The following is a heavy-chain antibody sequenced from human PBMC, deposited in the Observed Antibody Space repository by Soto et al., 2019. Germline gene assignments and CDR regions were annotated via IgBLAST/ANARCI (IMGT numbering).Heavy chain of an antibody. D-gene: IGHD5-18*01. CDR1: GGTFSSYA. CDR2: IIPIFGTA. CDR3: ARGHTAMDHRRRTYYSYGMDV. Sequence: SVKGSCKASGGTFSSYAISWVRQAPGQGLEWMGGIIPIFGTANYAQKFQGRVTITADESTSTAYMELSSMRSEDTAVYYCARGHTAMDHRRRTYYSYGMDVWGQGTTVTVSS. V-gene: IGHV1-69*13. J-gene: IGHJ6*02.